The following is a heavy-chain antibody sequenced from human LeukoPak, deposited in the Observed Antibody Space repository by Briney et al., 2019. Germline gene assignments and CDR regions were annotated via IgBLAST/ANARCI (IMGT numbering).Heavy chain of an antibody. CDR2: ISTRSSYI. J-gene: IGHJ6*04. CDR3: VKSTRAVMAMMDV. V-gene: IGHV3-21*01. Sequence: GGSLKLSCAASGFTFSSYWMSWVRQAPGKGLEWVSSISTRSSYIYHADSVKGRFTISRDNAKNSLFLQMNSLRAEDTAVYFCVKSTRAVMAMMDVWGKGTTVTVSS. CDR1: GFTFSSYW. D-gene: IGHD3-16*01.